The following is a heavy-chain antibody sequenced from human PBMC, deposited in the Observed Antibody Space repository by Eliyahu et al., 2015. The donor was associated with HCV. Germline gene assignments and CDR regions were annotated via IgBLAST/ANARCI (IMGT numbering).Heavy chain of an antibody. CDR3: ARSTYYDFWSGYYTGSPYFDY. D-gene: IGHD3-3*01. CDR2: IWYDGSNK. CDR1: GFXFSSYG. V-gene: IGHV3-33*01. Sequence: QVQLVESGGGVVQPGRSLRLSCAASGFXFSSYGXXWVRQAPGKGLEWVAVIWYDGSNKYYADSVKGRFTISRDNSKNTLYLQMNSLRAEDTAVYYCARSTYYDFWSGYYTGSPYFDYWGQGTLVTVSS. J-gene: IGHJ4*02.